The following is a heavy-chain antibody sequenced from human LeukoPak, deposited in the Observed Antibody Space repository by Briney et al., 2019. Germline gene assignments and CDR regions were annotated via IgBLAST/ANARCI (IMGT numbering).Heavy chain of an antibody. CDR1: GGTFISYA. D-gene: IGHD5-18*01. CDR2: IIPIFGTA. V-gene: IGHV1-69*05. J-gene: IGHJ4*02. Sequence: ASVKVSCKASGGTFISYAISWVRQAPGQGLEWMGRIIPIFGTANYAQKFQGRVTITTDESTSTAYMELSSLRSEDTAVYYCASPSPAAYSYGYFDYWGQGTLVTVSS. CDR3: ASPSPAAYSYGYFDY.